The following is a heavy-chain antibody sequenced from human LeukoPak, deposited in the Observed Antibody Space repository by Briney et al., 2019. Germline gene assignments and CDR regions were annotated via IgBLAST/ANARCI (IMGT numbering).Heavy chain of an antibody. J-gene: IGHJ5*02. D-gene: IGHD3-10*01. V-gene: IGHV4-39*07. CDR1: GGSISSSSYY. Sequence: SETLSLTCTVSGGSISSSSYYWGWIRQPPGKGLEWIGNISYSESTNYNPSLKSRVTISVDTSKNQFSLKLTSVTAADTAVYYCARGGYYYGSGSYSWFDPWGQGTLVTVSS. CDR2: ISYSEST. CDR3: ARGGYYYGSGSYSWFDP.